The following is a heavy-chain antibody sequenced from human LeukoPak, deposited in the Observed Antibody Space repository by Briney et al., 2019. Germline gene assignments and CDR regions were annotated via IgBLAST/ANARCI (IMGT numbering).Heavy chain of an antibody. V-gene: IGHV1-18*01. D-gene: IGHD3-9*01. J-gene: IGHJ4*02. CDR3: ARDLGYYDILTGFDY. CDR2: ISAYNGNT. Sequence: ASVKVSCKASGYTFTSYGISWVRQAPGQGLEWMGWISAYNGNTNYAQKLQGRVTMTTDTSTSTAYMELRSLRSEDTAVYYCARDLGYYDILTGFDYWGQGTLVTVSS. CDR1: GYTFTSYG.